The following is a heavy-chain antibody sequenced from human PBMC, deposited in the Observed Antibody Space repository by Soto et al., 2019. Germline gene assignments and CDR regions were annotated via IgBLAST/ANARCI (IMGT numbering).Heavy chain of an antibody. J-gene: IGHJ4*02. D-gene: IGHD3-16*02. Sequence: VQLVESGGGLVQPGGSLRLSCAASGVTFTSYWMTWFRQAPGKGLEWVSNIKQDGGEKYYGGSVKGRFTISRDNAENSLYLQLDSLRAEDAAVYYCARGAVPTWGTYPLDSWVQGTLVTVSS. CDR3: ARGAVPTWGTYPLDS. V-gene: IGHV3-7*04. CDR2: IKQDGGEK. CDR1: GVTFTSYW.